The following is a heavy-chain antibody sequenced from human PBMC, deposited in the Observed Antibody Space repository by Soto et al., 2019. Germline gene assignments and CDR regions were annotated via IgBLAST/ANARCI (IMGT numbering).Heavy chain of an antibody. CDR1: GGSITNYY. Sequence: TLSLTCTVSGGSITNYYYSWIRQPPGKGLEWIGYIFHTGTTSYNPSLKSRVTLSVDTSQSQFSLKLNSVTAADTAVYYCTTEAYDNSGSLAFDIWGPGTLVTVSS. D-gene: IGHD3-22*01. V-gene: IGHV4-59*08. J-gene: IGHJ3*02. CDR3: TTEAYDNSGSLAFDI. CDR2: IFHTGTT.